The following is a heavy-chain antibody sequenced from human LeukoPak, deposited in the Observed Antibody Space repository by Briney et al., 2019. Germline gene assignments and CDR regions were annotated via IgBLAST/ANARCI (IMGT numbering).Heavy chain of an antibody. Sequence: GGSLRLSCAASEFTFSSYGMHWVRQAPGKGLEWVAFIRYDGSNKYYADSVKGRFTISRDNSKNTLYLQMNSLRAEDTAVYYCAKDRATVTSYYFDYWGQGTLVTVSS. CDR2: IRYDGSNK. D-gene: IGHD4-17*01. V-gene: IGHV3-30*02. J-gene: IGHJ4*02. CDR3: AKDRATVTSYYFDY. CDR1: EFTFSSYG.